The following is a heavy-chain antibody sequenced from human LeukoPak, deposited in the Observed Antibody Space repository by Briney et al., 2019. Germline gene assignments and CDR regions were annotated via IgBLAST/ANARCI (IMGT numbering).Heavy chain of an antibody. CDR3: AREGYVSGSYYIIDY. J-gene: IGHJ4*02. CDR1: GYTFNSYY. Sequence: ASVKVSCKASGYTFNSYYMHWVRQAPGQGLGWLGIINPIDGSTRGAQKLQCRVTMTRDTSTSTVYMELSSLRSEDTAVYYCAREGYVSGSYYIIDYWGQGTLVTVSS. D-gene: IGHD1-26*01. CDR2: INPIDGST. V-gene: IGHV1-46*02.